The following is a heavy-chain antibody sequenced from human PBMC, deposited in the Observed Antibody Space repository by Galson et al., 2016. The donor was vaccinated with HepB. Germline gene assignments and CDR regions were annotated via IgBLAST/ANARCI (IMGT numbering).Heavy chain of an antibody. J-gene: IGHJ6*02. CDR2: IHYSGSTF. Sequence: WGWIRQPPGKGLEWIGNIHYSGSTFYYNPSLKSRVTISVDTSKNQFSLKLSSVTAADTAVYYCARHNNYGDYGRVVFYYYYGMDVWGQGTTVTVSS. CDR3: ARHNNYGDYGRVVFYYYYGMDV. V-gene: IGHV4-39*01. D-gene: IGHD4-17*01.